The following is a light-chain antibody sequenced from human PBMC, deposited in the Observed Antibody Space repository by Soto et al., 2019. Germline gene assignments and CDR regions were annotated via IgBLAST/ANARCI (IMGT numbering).Light chain of an antibody. J-gene: IGKJ5*01. CDR3: QQRSNWPPIT. CDR1: QSVSSY. V-gene: IGKV3-11*01. Sequence: ESCWTQSPTTLSLSPGSRAPLSWRTSQSVSSYLAWYQQKPGQAPRILIYDASNRATGIPARFSGSGSGTDFTLTISSLEPEDFAVYYCQQRSNWPPITFGQGTRLEI. CDR2: DAS.